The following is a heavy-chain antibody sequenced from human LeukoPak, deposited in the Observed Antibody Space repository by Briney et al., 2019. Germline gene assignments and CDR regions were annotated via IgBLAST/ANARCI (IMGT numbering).Heavy chain of an antibody. J-gene: IGHJ4*02. CDR1: GGSISSGGYY. V-gene: IGHV4-31*03. CDR2: SSDNRST. D-gene: IGHD3-9*01. CDR3: ARAAHYDVLTGYSKQSPFDY. Sequence: NPSESLSLTCNVSGGSISSGGYYWTWIRQHPGKGLEWIGGSSDNRSTYYNPSLKSRVIIPIDTSKNQFSLKLNSVTAADTAVYYCARAAHYDVLTGYSKQSPFDYWGQGTLVSLST.